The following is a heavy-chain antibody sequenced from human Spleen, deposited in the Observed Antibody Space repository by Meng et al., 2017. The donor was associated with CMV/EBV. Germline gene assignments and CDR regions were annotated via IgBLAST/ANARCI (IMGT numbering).Heavy chain of an antibody. CDR1: AFTFSDHY. D-gene: IGHD2-2*02. V-gene: IGHV3-72*01. CDR2: IKNKANSYSI. Sequence: GESLKISCAASAFTFSDHYMDWVRQAPGKGLEWVARIKNKANSYSINYAASVKGRFTISRDDSKNTLYLQMNSLKTDDTAVYYCAKAGYCSSISCYRLGHYYGMDVWGQGTTVTVSS. J-gene: IGHJ6*02. CDR3: AKAGYCSSISCYRLGHYYGMDV.